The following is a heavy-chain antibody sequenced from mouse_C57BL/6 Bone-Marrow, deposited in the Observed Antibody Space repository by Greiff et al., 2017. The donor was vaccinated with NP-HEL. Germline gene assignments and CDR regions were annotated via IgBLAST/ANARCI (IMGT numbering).Heavy chain of an antibody. J-gene: IGHJ1*03. CDR2: TFYSGIP. Sequence: EVQLVESGPSLVRPSQTLSLTCTVTGFSINSDCYWIWIRQFPGNKLEYIGYTFYSGIPYYNPSLESRTYITRDTSKNQFSLKLSSVTTEDTATYYCARGPLGSSLYWYFDVWGTGTTVTVSS. CDR3: ARGPLGSSLYWYFDV. D-gene: IGHD1-1*01. V-gene: IGHV3-3*01. CDR1: GFSINSDCY.